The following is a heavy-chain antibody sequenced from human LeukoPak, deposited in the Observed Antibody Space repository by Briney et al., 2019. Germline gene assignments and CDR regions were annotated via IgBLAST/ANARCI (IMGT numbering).Heavy chain of an antibody. CDR3: ARGDYYDSSGYYYGPTAEYFQH. J-gene: IGHJ1*01. CDR1: GYTFTSYY. V-gene: IGHV1-46*01. D-gene: IGHD3-22*01. CDR2: INPSGGST. Sequence: ASVKVSCKASGYTFTSYYMHWVRQAPGQGLEWMGIINPSGGSTSYAQKFQGRVTMTRDTSTSTVYMELSSLRSEDTAVYYCARGDYYDSSGYYYGPTAEYFQHWGQGTLVTVSS.